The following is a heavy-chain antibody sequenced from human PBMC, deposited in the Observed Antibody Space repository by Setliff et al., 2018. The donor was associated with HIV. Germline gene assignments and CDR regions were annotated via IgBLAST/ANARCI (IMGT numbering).Heavy chain of an antibody. D-gene: IGHD2-15*01. CDR2: IYPDDSDA. CDR3: ARLGGICSGGSCTALAYTMDV. Sequence: GESLKISCKGSGYSFSTYWIAWVRQMPGRGLEVMGLIYPDDSDARYNPSFQGQVTISADKSISTAYLQWSSLKASDSAMYYCARLGGICSGGSCTALAYTMDVWGQGTTVTVS. V-gene: IGHV5-51*01. CDR1: GYSFSTYW. J-gene: IGHJ6*02.